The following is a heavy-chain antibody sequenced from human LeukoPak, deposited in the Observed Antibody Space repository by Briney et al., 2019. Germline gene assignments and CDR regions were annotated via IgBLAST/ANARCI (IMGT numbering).Heavy chain of an antibody. J-gene: IGHJ4*02. CDR3: VRTGSWSGYLWYFEY. Sequence: ASVKVSCKASGYTSTSSYMHWVRHAPGQGLEWMGIINPSGGSTSYAQKFQGRVTMTRDTSTSTVYMELSSLRSEHTAVYFFVRTGSWSGYLWYFEYWGQGTLVTVFS. D-gene: IGHD3-3*01. V-gene: IGHV1-46*01. CDR2: INPSGGST. CDR1: GYTSTSSY.